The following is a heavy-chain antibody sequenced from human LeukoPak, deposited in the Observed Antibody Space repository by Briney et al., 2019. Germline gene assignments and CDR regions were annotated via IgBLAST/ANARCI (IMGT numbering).Heavy chain of an antibody. J-gene: IGHJ1*01. D-gene: IGHD1-1*01. Sequence: PGGSLRLSCAASGFTFDDYGMSWVRQAPGKGLEWVSGINWNGGSTGYADSVKGRFTISRDNAKNSLFLEMNSLRDEDTAVYYCARDRLPARYLGSHHWGQGTLVIVSA. V-gene: IGHV3-20*04. CDR3: ARDRLPARYLGSHH. CDR2: INWNGGST. CDR1: GFTFDDYG.